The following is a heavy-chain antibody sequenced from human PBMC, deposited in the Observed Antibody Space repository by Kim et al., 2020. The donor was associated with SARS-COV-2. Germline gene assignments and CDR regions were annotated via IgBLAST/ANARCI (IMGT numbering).Heavy chain of an antibody. Sequence: SETLSLTCAVYGGSFSGYYWSWIRQPPGKGLEWIGEINHSGSTNYNPSLKSRVTISVDTSKNQFSLKLSSVTAADTAVYYCASLNSIGYCSGGSCYPNYYYYGRDVGGQGTTVTVSS. D-gene: IGHD2-15*01. CDR2: INHSGST. CDR3: ASLNSIGYCSGGSCYPNYYYYGRDV. V-gene: IGHV4-34*01. J-gene: IGHJ6*02. CDR1: GGSFSGYY.